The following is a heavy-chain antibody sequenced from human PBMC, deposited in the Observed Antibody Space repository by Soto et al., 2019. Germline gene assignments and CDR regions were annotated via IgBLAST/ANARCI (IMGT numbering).Heavy chain of an antibody. D-gene: IGHD3-3*01. CDR1: GFSLSTSGVG. CDR2: ISWDDDK. V-gene: IGHV2-5*02. Sequence: QITLKESGPTLVKPTQTLTLTCTFSGFSLSTSGVGVGWIRQPPGKALEWLALISWDDDKRYSPSLKSRLTITKAPSTSQVVLTMTNIDPVDTATYYCSRATPVVIRPHNWFDPWGQGTLVTVSS. J-gene: IGHJ5*02. CDR3: SRATPVVIRPHNWFDP.